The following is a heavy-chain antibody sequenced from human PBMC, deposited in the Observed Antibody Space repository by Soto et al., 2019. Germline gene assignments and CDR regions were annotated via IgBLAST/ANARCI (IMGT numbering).Heavy chain of an antibody. Sequence: SGPTLVNPTQTLTLTCTFSGFSLSTSGMRVSWIRQPPGKALEWLARIDWDDDKFYSTSLKTRLTISKDTSKNQVVLTMTNMDPVDTATYYCARSQVGYSSGCYYFDYWGQGTLVTVSS. D-gene: IGHD6-19*01. V-gene: IGHV2-70*04. CDR3: ARSQVGYSSGCYYFDY. CDR1: GFSLSTSGMR. J-gene: IGHJ4*02. CDR2: IDWDDDK.